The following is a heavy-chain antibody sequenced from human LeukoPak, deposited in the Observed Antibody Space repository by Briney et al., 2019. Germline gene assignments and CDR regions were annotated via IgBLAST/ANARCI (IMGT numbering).Heavy chain of an antibody. CDR3: ARGHYDILTGYSYYYYYYMDV. CDR2: INHSGST. Sequence: PSETLSLTCAVYGGSFSGYYWSWIRQPPGKGVEWIGEINHSGSTNYNPSLKSRVTISVDTSKNQFSLKLSSVTAADTAVYYCARGHYDILTGYSYYYYYYMDVWGKGTTVTVSS. D-gene: IGHD3-9*01. CDR1: GGSFSGYY. V-gene: IGHV4-34*01. J-gene: IGHJ6*03.